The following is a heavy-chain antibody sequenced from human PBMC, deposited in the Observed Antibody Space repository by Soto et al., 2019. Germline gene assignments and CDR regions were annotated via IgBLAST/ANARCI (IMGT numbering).Heavy chain of an antibody. Sequence: EVQLVESGGGLVKPGGSLRLSCSASGFTFSNAWMNWVRQAPGKGLEWVGRIKSKTDGGTTDYAAPVKGRFTISRDDSKNTLFLQMNSLKTEDTAVYYCATDRGCLVLSDAFDIWGQGTMVTVSS. CDR3: ATDRGCLVLSDAFDI. D-gene: IGHD6-19*01. V-gene: IGHV3-15*01. J-gene: IGHJ3*02. CDR1: GFTFSNAW. CDR2: IKSKTDGGTT.